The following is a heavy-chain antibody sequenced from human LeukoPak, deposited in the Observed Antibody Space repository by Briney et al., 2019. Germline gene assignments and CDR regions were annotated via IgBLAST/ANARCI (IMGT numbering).Heavy chain of an antibody. J-gene: IGHJ4*02. CDR2: IIHSGST. D-gene: IGHD3-3*01. V-gene: IGHV4-34*12. CDR1: GGSFSGYY. Sequence: PSETLSLTCAVYGGSFSGYYWNWIPQPPGKGLEGIGEIIHSGSTNYNPSLKSRVTISVDTSKNQFSLKLSAVTAAYTAVYYYASGRGIFGVVHYDYGGQGTLVTVSS. CDR3: ASGRGIFGVVHYDY.